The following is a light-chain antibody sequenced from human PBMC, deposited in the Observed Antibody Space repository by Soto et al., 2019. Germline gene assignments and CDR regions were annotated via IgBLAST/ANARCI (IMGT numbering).Light chain of an antibody. CDR1: QGVSSSD. V-gene: IGKV3-20*01. J-gene: IGKJ1*01. CDR2: GAS. CDR3: QEYGSSRT. Sequence: EIVLTQSPGTLSLSPGERATLSCRASQGVSSSDLAWYQQKPGQAPRLLIYGASSRATGIPDRFSGSGSGTYFTLTISRLEPEDFAVYYCQEYGSSRTFGQGTKVEIK.